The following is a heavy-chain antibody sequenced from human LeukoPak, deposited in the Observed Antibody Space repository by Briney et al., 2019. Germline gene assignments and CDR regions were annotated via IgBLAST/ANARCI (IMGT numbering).Heavy chain of an antibody. CDR1: GFAFSRYE. CDR2: ISSSGTPI. V-gene: IGHV3-48*03. J-gene: IGHJ3*02. Sequence: PGGSLRLSCAASGFAFSRYEINWVRQAPGKGLEWVSYISSSGTPIYYADSVKGRFTISRDNAKNSLYLQMNSLRAEDTSVYYCVRMKVSAFDIWGQGTMVTVSS. CDR3: VRMKVSAFDI.